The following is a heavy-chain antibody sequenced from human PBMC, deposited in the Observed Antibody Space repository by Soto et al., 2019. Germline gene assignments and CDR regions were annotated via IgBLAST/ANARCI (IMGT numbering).Heavy chain of an antibody. CDR1: GYTFTSYG. D-gene: IGHD1-7*01. J-gene: IGHJ6*02. Sequence: ASVKVSCKASGYTFTSYGISWVRQAPGQGLEWMGWISAYNGNTNYAQKLQGRVTMTTDTPTSTAYMELRSLRSDDTAVYYCASMITGTTYYYGMDVWAKGPRSPSP. V-gene: IGHV1-18*01. CDR3: ASMITGTTYYYGMDV. CDR2: ISAYNGNT.